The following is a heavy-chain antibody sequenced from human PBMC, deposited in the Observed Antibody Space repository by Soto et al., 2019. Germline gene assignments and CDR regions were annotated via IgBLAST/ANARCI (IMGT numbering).Heavy chain of an antibody. Sequence: QVQLVQSGAEVKKPGSSVKVSCKASGGTFSSYAISWVRQAPGQGLEWMGRIISIFGTPNHAQKFQGRVTITADESMSTAYMELSSLRSEDTAVYYCARDPDGDHDRRFDPWGQGTLVTVSS. CDR2: IISIFGTP. V-gene: IGHV1-69*15. CDR1: GGTFSSYA. D-gene: IGHD4-17*01. CDR3: ARDPDGDHDRRFDP. J-gene: IGHJ5*02.